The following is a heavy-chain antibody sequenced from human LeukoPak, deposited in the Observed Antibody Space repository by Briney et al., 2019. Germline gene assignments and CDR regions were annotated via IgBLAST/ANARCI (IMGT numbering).Heavy chain of an antibody. V-gene: IGHV4-31*03. CDR3: ARGIHSYGAIDY. CDR1: GGSISSGGYY. J-gene: IGHJ4*02. D-gene: IGHD5-18*01. CDR2: IYYSGST. Sequence: PSETLSLTCTVSGGSISSGGYYWSWIRQHPGKGLEWIGYIYYSGSTYYNPSLKSRVTISVDTSKNQFSLKLSSVTAADTAVYYCARGIHSYGAIDYWGQGTLVTVSS.